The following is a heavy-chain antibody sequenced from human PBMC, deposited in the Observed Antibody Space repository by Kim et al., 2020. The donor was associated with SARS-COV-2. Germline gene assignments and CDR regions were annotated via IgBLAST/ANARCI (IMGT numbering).Heavy chain of an antibody. CDR3: ARDRVVATVTWALDY. J-gene: IGHJ4*02. Sequence: ASVKVSCKASGYTFISYYIHWVRQAPGQGLEWMGIINPTGGSTSYAQKFQGRVTMTRDTSTSTVYMELSSLRSEDTAVYYCARDRVVATVTWALDYWGQGTLVTVSS. D-gene: IGHD5-12*01. CDR1: GYTFISYY. CDR2: INPTGGST. V-gene: IGHV1-46*01.